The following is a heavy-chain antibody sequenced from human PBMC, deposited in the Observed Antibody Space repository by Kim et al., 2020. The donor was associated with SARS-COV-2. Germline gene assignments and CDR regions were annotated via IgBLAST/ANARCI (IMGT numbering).Heavy chain of an antibody. J-gene: IGHJ4*02. Sequence: GGSLRLSCAASGFTFSSYAMSWVRQAPGKGLEWVSGINTSGGSTYYADSVKGRFTISRDNSKNTVYLQMNSLRAEDTAVYYCAKGWLAPEYWGQGTLATVSS. V-gene: IGHV3-23*01. CDR1: GFTFSSYA. D-gene: IGHD6-19*01. CDR2: INTSGGST. CDR3: AKGWLAPEY.